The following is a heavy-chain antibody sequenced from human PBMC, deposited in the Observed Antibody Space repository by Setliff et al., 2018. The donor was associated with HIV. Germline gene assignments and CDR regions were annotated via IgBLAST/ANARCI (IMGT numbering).Heavy chain of an antibody. CDR1: GGSFSAYH. Sequence: LSLTCAVYGGSFSAYHWSWIRQTPGKGLEWLGEINHSGSTAYNLALESRVSMSIDTSKSQFSLKLTSVTAADTAIYYCARGRDYTGSWFRPFYLDFWGHGNLVTVSS. J-gene: IGHJ4*01. V-gene: IGHV4-34*01. D-gene: IGHD3-3*01. CDR2: INHSGST. CDR3: ARGRDYTGSWFRPFYLDF.